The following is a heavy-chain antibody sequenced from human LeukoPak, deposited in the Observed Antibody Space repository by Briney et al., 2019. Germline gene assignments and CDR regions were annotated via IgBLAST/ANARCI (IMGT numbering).Heavy chain of an antibody. Sequence: PGGSLRLSCAASGFTFDDYAMHWVRQAPGKGLEWVSGISWNSGSIGYADSVKGRFTVSRDNAKNSLYLQMNSLRIEDTAVYYCAKGRVGANGYYYYGMDVWGQGTKVTVSS. D-gene: IGHD1-26*01. J-gene: IGHJ6*02. CDR2: ISWNSGSI. CDR3: AKGRVGANGYYYYGMDV. CDR1: GFTFDDYA. V-gene: IGHV3-9*01.